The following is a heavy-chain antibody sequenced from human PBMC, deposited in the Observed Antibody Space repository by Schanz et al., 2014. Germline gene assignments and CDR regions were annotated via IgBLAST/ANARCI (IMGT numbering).Heavy chain of an antibody. J-gene: IGHJ4*02. V-gene: IGHV3-30*02. CDR3: AKLDGYAYGSMGQEYFDS. Sequence: QVHLVESGGGVVQPGGSLRLSCAASGFIFRTYGMHWVRQAPGKGLEWVAFIHYDGTYKYYADSVKGRFTISRDNSENTLYLQMISLRAEDTAVYYCAKLDGYAYGSMGQEYFDSWGQGTLVAVSS. CDR1: GFIFRTYG. CDR2: IHYDGTYK. D-gene: IGHD5-18*01.